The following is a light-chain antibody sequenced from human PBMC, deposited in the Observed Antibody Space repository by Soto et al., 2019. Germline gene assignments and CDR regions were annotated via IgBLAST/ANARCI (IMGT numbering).Light chain of an antibody. CDR1: SSDVGSYNL. CDR3: CSYAGSSTWV. J-gene: IGLJ3*02. V-gene: IGLV2-23*02. CDR2: EVS. Sequence: QSALTQPASVSGSPGQSITISCTGTSSDVGSYNLVSWYQQHPGKAPKLMIYEVSKRPSGVSNRFSGSKSGNTASLTISGLQAEYEADYYCCSYAGSSTWVFGGGTNVTVL.